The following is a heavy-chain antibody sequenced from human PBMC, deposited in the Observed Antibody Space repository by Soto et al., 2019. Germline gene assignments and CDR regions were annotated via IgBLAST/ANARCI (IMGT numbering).Heavy chain of an antibody. CDR2: IYYSGST. J-gene: IGHJ4*02. CDR1: GGSISSSSYY. D-gene: IGHD3-10*01. V-gene: IGHV4-39*01. CDR3: ARLTMVRGADY. Sequence: QLQLQESGPGLVKPSETLSLTCTVSGGSISSSSYYWGWIRQPPGKGLEWIGSIYYSGSTYYNPSLKSRVTISVDTSKNQFSLKLSSVTAADTAVYYCARLTMVRGADYWGQGTLVTVSS.